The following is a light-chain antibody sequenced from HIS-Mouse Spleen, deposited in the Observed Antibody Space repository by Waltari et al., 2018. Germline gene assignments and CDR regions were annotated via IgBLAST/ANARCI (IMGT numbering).Light chain of an antibody. Sequence: QSALTQPASVYGSPGQSITISCTGTSSDVGSYNLVSWYQQHPGKAPKLKMYEGSKRPSGVSNRFSGSKSGNTASLTSSGLQAEDEADYYCCSYAGSSTWVFGGGTKLTVL. V-gene: IGLV2-23*01. CDR2: EGS. CDR1: SSDVGSYNL. CDR3: CSYAGSSTWV. J-gene: IGLJ3*02.